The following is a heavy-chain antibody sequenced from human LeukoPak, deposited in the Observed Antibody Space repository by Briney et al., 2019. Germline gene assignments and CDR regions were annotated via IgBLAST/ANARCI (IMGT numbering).Heavy chain of an antibody. Sequence: SETLSLTCTVSGGSISSGGYYWSWIRQHPGKGLEWIGYIYYSGSTYYNPSLKSRVTISVDTSKNRFSLKLSSVTAADTAVYYCARESEAYGMDVWGQGTTVTVSS. CDR2: IYYSGST. CDR3: ARESEAYGMDV. CDR1: GGSISSGGYY. J-gene: IGHJ6*02. V-gene: IGHV4-31*02.